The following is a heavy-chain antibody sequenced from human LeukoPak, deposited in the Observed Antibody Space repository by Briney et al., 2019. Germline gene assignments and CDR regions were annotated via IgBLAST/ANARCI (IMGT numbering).Heavy chain of an antibody. CDR1: EFTFSGYN. J-gene: IGHJ4*02. CDR2: ISSSSSYI. D-gene: IGHD2-15*01. V-gene: IGHV3-21*01. Sequence: PGGSLRLSCAASEFTFSGYNMNWVRQAPGKGLEWVSSISSSSSYIYYADSVKGRFTISRDNAKNSLYLQMNSLRAEDTAVYYCARDAVVVVAASGPGYYFDYWGQGTLVTVSS. CDR3: ARDAVVVVAASGPGYYFDY.